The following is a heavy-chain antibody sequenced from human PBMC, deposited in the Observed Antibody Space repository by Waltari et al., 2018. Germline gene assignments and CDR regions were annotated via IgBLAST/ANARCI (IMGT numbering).Heavy chain of an antibody. J-gene: IGHJ4*02. V-gene: IGHV4-38-2*01. CDR2: VYYDGTT. Sequence: QLQLKESGPGLLKASETLSLTCDVSGYALNSGFYWGWIRQSPGKGLEWIATVYYDGTTFYDPSVVSRAPTTMDTAKNQFSLTLESVTAADTAVYYCMRQVLGYCTSAACRRLESWGQGTLVTVSP. CDR1: GYALNSGFY. CDR3: MRQVLGYCTSAACRRLES. D-gene: IGHD2-8*01.